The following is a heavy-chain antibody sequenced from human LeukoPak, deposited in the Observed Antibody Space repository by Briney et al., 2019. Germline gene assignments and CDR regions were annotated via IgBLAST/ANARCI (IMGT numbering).Heavy chain of an antibody. Sequence: SETLSLTCAVYGGSFSGYYWSWIRQPPGKGLEWIGEINHSGSTNYNPSLKSRVTISVDTSKNQFSLKLSSVTAADTAVYYCARQTPPRHSSGWSLSYWGQGTLVTVSS. D-gene: IGHD6-19*01. CDR1: GGSFSGYY. J-gene: IGHJ4*02. CDR3: ARQTPPRHSSGWSLSY. V-gene: IGHV4-34*01. CDR2: INHSGST.